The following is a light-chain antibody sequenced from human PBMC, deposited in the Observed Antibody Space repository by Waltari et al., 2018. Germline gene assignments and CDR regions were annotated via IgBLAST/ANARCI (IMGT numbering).Light chain of an antibody. CDR1: ESVSTW. Sequence: IQLTQSPSRLSASLGDRVTINCRASESVSTWLAWYQQKPGKAPKLLIYRASSLEGEVPSRISGSGYGTEFTLTINNLQPEDVATYCCQQYASTSLTFGGGTEVEI. CDR3: QQYASTSLT. V-gene: IGKV1-5*03. J-gene: IGKJ4*01. CDR2: RAS.